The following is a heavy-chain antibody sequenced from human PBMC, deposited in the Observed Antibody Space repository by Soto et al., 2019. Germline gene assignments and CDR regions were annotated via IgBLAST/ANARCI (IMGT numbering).Heavy chain of an antibody. J-gene: IGHJ3*02. D-gene: IGHD5-18*01. Sequence: LSLTCTVSDGSISSYYLSWIRQPPGKGLEWIGYIYYSGSTNYNPSLKSRVTISVDTSKNQFSLKLSSVTAADTAVYYCTRVLVDTAMVGAFDIWGQGTMVTVSS. CDR2: IYYSGST. CDR3: TRVLVDTAMVGAFDI. V-gene: IGHV4-59*01. CDR1: DGSISSYY.